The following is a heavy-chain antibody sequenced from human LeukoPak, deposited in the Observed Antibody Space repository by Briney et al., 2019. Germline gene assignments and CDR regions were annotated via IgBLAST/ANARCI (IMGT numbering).Heavy chain of an antibody. CDR2: INPSGGST. D-gene: IGHD3-22*01. J-gene: IGHJ4*02. CDR1: GYTFTGYY. Sequence: ASVKVSCKASGYTFTGYYMHWVRQAPGQGLEWMGIINPSGGSTSYAQKFQGRVTMTRDTSTRTVYMELSSLRSEDTAVYYCARWGGNSNYDSSAYVDYWGQGTLVTVSS. CDR3: ARWGGNSNYDSSAYVDY. V-gene: IGHV1-46*01.